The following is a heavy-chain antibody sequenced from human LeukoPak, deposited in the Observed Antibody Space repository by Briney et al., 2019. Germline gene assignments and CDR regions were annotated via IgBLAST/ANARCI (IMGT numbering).Heavy chain of an antibody. J-gene: IGHJ6*03. CDR1: GFTFSSYA. D-gene: IGHD2-2*01. CDR2: ISYDGSNK. V-gene: IGHV3-30-3*01. CDR3: ARDTPTPHCSSTSCYHYYYYYMDV. Sequence: PGGSLRLSCAASGFTFSSYAMHWVRQAPGKGLEWVAVISYDGSNKYYADSVKGRFTISRDNSKNTLYLQMNSLRAEDTAVYYCARDTPTPHCSSTSCYHYYYYYMDVWGKGTTVTVSS.